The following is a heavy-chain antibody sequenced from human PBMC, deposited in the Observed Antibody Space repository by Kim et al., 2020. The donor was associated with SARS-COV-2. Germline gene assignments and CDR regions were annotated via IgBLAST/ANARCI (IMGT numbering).Heavy chain of an antibody. Sequence: ASVKVSCKASGYTFTSYAMNWVRQAPGQGLEWMGWINTNTGNPTYAQGFTGRFVFSLDTSVSTAYLQISSLKAEDTAVYYCARGYCSSTSCFEWFDPWGQRTLVTVSS. CDR1: GYTFTSYA. J-gene: IGHJ5*02. CDR3: ARGYCSSTSCFEWFDP. V-gene: IGHV7-4-1*02. D-gene: IGHD2-2*01. CDR2: INTNTGNP.